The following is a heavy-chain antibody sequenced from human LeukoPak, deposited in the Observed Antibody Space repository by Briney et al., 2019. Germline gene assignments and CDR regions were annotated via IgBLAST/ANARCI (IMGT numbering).Heavy chain of an antibody. CDR3: VSRDAYKPRYFMDV. Sequence: GGSLRLSCAVSGFTFDVAWMNWVRQAPGEGLEWLGRIKSKNDGAATDYAAPVRGRFTISTDDSKNTLYLQMNSLKTEDTAVYYCVSRDAYKPRYFMDVWGKGTTVTVSS. J-gene: IGHJ6*03. D-gene: IGHD5-24*01. CDR1: GFTFDVAW. V-gene: IGHV3-15*01. CDR2: IKSKNDGAAT.